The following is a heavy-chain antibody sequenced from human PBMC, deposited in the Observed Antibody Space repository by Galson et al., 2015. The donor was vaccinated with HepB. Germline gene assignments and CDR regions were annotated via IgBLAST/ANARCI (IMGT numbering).Heavy chain of an antibody. Sequence: TLSLTCAVYGGSFSGYYWSWIRQPPGKGLEWIGEINHSGSTNYNPSLKSRVTISVDTSKNQFSLKLSSVTAADTAVYYCARGSAPPRSGSYAFDIWGQGTMVTVSS. CDR2: INHSGST. CDR1: GGSFSGYY. D-gene: IGHD3-10*01. J-gene: IGHJ3*02. V-gene: IGHV4-34*01. CDR3: ARGSAPPRSGSYAFDI.